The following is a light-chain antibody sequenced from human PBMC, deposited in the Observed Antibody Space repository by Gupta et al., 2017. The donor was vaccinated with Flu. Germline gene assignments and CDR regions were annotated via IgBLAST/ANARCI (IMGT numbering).Light chain of an antibody. Sequence: PVTLGQPASISCRSSQSLVYSDGNTYLSWFHQRPGQSPRRLIYQVSNRDCGVPDRFSGSGSGIDFTLKISRVEAEDAGVYYCMQVTHWHTFGQGTKLEIK. CDR2: QVS. V-gene: IGKV2-30*01. CDR3: MQVTHWHT. J-gene: IGKJ2*01. CDR1: QSLVYSDGNTY.